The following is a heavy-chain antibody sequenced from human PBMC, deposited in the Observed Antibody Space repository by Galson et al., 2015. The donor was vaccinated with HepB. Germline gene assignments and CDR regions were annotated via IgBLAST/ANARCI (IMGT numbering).Heavy chain of an antibody. D-gene: IGHD3-16*01. Sequence: QSGAEVKEPGEFLRISCKASGYNFNTYWIGWVRQMPGKGLELMGIIYPGDSDTRYSPSFQGQVTISADKSINTAYLQWSSLKDSDPAMYYCVRHLGRSYYYGVDVWGQGTTVTVSS. J-gene: IGHJ6*02. CDR3: VRHLGRSYYYGVDV. V-gene: IGHV5-51*01. CDR2: IYPGDSDT. CDR1: GYNFNTYW.